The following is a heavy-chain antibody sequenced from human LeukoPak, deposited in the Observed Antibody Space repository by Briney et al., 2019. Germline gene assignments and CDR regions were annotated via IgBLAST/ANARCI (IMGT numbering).Heavy chain of an antibody. V-gene: IGHV3-9*01. CDR3: AKDGDNYGHGGVDY. Sequence: GRSLRLSCAASGFTFDDYAMHWVRQAPGKGLEWVSGINWNSGSIGYADSVKGRFTISRDNAKNSLYLQMNSLRAEDTAVYYCAKDGDNYGHGGVDYWAQGTLVTVSS. CDR2: INWNSGSI. J-gene: IGHJ4*02. CDR1: GFTFDDYA. D-gene: IGHD5-18*01.